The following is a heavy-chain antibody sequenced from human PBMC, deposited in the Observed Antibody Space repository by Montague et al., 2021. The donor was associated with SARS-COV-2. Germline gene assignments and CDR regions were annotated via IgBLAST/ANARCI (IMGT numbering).Heavy chain of an antibody. CDR2: FYYTEGT. J-gene: IGHJ4*01. CDR1: GVSITTTGHS. Sequence: SETLSLTCTVSGVSITTTGHSWGWVRQTPGKGLEWIGTFYYTEGTSYNPSLRSRVTMSVDTSKNQFSLRLTSMTAADTAVFYCASLLPTGVGGRVHFDNWGLGTLVTVSS. CDR3: ASLLPTGVGGRVHFDN. V-gene: IGHV4-39*01. D-gene: IGHD3-3*01.